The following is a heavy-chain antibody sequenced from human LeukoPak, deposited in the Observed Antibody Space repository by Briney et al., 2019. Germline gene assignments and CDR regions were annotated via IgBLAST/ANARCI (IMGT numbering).Heavy chain of an antibody. J-gene: IGHJ4*02. Sequence: GGSLRLSCAASGFTFSSYEMSWVRQAPGKGLEWVSYISSSGHTIYYADSVKGRFIISRDNAKKSLYLLMNSLRAEDTAVYYCASLSRGYGDYHYYFDYWGQGTLVTVSS. V-gene: IGHV3-48*03. CDR2: ISSSGHTI. CDR3: ASLSRGYGDYHYYFDY. D-gene: IGHD4-17*01. CDR1: GFTFSSYE.